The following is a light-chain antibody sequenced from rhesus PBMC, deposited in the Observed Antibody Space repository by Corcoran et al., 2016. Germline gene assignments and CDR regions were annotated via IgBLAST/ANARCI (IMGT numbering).Light chain of an antibody. Sequence: DIQMTQSPPSLSASVGDTVTITCRASQDVRIYLNWFQQKPGGAPNLLIYGSSPFESGVPSRFRGAGSGTDFTLTITSLQPEDFATYYCLQHRTYPFTFGGGTKVEIK. V-gene: IGKV1-28*03. CDR2: GSS. J-gene: IGKJ4*01. CDR3: LQHRTYPFT. CDR1: QDVRIY.